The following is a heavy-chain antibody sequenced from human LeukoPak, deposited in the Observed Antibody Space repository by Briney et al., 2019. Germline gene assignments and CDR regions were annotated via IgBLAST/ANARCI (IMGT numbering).Heavy chain of an antibody. V-gene: IGHV3-11*06. J-gene: IGHJ6*02. CDR2: ISPDGSYT. D-gene: IGHD3-22*01. CDR3: ARPFYYDSNGGEGMDV. Sequence: SGGSLRLSCAGSGFIFSDFYINWIRQSPGKGLEWLAYISPDGSYTTYGDSVKGRFVISRDNAKNSVSLQMNSLRAEDTAVYYCARPFYYDSNGGEGMDVWGQGTTVTVSS. CDR1: GFIFSDFY.